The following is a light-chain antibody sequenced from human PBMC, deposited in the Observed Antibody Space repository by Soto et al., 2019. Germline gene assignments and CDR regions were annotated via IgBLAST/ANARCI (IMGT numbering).Light chain of an antibody. CDR2: DVD. J-gene: IGLJ2*01. CDR3: SSYTSSSTVV. CDR1: SSDVGGYNY. V-gene: IGLV2-14*01. Sequence: QSALTQPASISGSPGQSITISCTGTSSDVGGYNYVSWYQQHPIKAPKLMIYDVDNRPSGVSYRFSGSKSGKTASLTISGLQAEDEAEYYCSSYTSSSTVVFGGGTKLTVL.